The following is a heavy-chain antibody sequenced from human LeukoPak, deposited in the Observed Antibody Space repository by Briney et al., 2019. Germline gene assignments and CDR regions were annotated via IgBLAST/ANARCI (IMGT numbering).Heavy chain of an antibody. D-gene: IGHD4-17*01. CDR2: IYYSGST. CDR3: ARHEYGDYLGPFNWFDP. J-gene: IGHJ5*02. Sequence: SETLSLTCTVSGGSISSYYWSWIRQPPGKGLEWIGYIYYSGSTNYNPSLKSRVTISVDTSKNQFSLKLSSVTAADTAVYYCARHEYGDYLGPFNWFDPWGQGTLVTVSS. CDR1: GGSISSYY. V-gene: IGHV4-59*08.